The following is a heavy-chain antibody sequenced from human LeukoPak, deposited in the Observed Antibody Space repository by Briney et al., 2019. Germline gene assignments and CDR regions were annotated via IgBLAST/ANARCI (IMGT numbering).Heavy chain of an antibody. CDR3: ARGAAAGRNNDY. CDR2: INTDGSST. D-gene: IGHD6-13*01. Sequence: GGSLRLSCAASGLTFSSYWMHWVRQAPGKGLVWVSRINTDGSSTSYADSVKGRFTISRDNAKNTLYLQMNSLRAEDTAVYYCARGAAAGRNNDYWGQGTLVTVSS. V-gene: IGHV3-74*01. CDR1: GLTFSSYW. J-gene: IGHJ4*02.